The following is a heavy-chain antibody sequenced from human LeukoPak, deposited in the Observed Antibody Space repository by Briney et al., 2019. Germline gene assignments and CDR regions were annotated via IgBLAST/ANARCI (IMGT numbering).Heavy chain of an antibody. CDR2: IKQDGSEE. CDR1: GFTFSSYW. D-gene: IGHD3-3*01. V-gene: IGHV3-7*01. Sequence: GGSLRLSCAASGFTFSSYWMSWVRQAPGKGLEWVANIKQDGSEEYYVDSVKGRFTISRDNAKNSLYLQMNSLRAEDTAVYYCARGRLRYYDFWSGYYDYWGQGTLVTVSS. J-gene: IGHJ4*02. CDR3: ARGRLRYYDFWSGYYDY.